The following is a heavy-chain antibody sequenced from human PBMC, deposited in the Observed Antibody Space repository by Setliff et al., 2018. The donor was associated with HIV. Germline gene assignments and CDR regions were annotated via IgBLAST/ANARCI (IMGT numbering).Heavy chain of an antibody. CDR3: VIDEGITLRVLDQNGIDV. J-gene: IGHJ6*02. CDR1: GGSFTTYA. D-gene: IGHD3-22*01. CDR2: IIPVVGTP. V-gene: IGHV1-69*05. Sequence: GPSVKVSCKASGGSFTTYALNWVRQAFGQGLEWMGGIIPVVGTPHYAQKFQGRVTMTTDESSTIAYMESSSLTSEDTAVYYCVIDEGITLRVLDQNGIDVWGQGTTVTVSS.